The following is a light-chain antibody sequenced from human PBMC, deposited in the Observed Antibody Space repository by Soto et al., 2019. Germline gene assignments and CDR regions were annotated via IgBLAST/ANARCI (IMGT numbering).Light chain of an antibody. CDR1: SGSIASNY. CDR2: EDN. Sequence: NFMLTQPHSVSESPGKTVTISCTRSSGSIASNYVQWYQQRPGSAPTTVIYEDNQRPSGVPDRFSGSIDSSSNSASLTISGLKTEDESDYYCQSYDSRSVVFGGGTKLTV. CDR3: QSYDSRSVV. V-gene: IGLV6-57*04. J-gene: IGLJ2*01.